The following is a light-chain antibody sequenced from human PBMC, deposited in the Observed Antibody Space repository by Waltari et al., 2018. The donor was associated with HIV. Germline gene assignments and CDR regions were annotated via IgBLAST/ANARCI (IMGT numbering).Light chain of an antibody. CDR2: EVS. CDR1: SSDVGGYNY. V-gene: IGLV2-14*01. J-gene: IGLJ2*01. Sequence: QSALTQPASVSGSPGQSITISCTGTSSDVGGYNYVSWYQHHPGKAPKLLIYEVSNRPSGVSNRFSGSKSGNTDSLIISGLQAEDEADYYCSSYTSSSTLAVFGGGTKLTVL. CDR3: SSYTSSSTLAV.